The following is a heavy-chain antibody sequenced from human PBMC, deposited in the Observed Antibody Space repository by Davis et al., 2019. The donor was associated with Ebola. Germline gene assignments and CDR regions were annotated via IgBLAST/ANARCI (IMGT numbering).Heavy chain of an antibody. Sequence: SETLSLTCAVYGGSFSGYYWSWIRQPPGKGLEWLGEINHSGSTNYNPSLKSRVTISVDTSKNQFSLKLSSVTAADTAVYYCASRGIAAAGIFHYYYYGMDVWGQGTTVTVSS. CDR1: GGSFSGYY. V-gene: IGHV4-34*01. CDR2: INHSGST. J-gene: IGHJ6*02. CDR3: ASRGIAAAGIFHYYYYGMDV. D-gene: IGHD6-13*01.